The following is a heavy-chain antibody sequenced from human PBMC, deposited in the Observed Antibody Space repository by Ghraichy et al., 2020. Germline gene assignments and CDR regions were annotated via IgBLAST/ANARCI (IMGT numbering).Heavy chain of an antibody. V-gene: IGHV1-69*06. CDR2: IIPIFGTA. Sequence: SVKVSCKASGGTFSSYAISWVRQAPGQGLEWMGGIIPIFGTANYAQKFQGRVTITADKSTSTAYMELSSLRSEDTAVYYCALQNAYGAFDIWGQGTMVTVSS. D-gene: IGHD4-17*01. CDR3: ALQNAYGAFDI. J-gene: IGHJ3*02. CDR1: GGTFSSYA.